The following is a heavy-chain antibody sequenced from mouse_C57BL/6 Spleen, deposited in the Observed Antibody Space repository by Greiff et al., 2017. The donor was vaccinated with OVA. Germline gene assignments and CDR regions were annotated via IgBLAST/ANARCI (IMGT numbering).Heavy chain of an antibody. D-gene: IGHD2-3*01. V-gene: IGHV1-80*01. J-gene: IGHJ3*01. CDR1: GYAFSSYW. Sequence: QVQLQQSGAELVKPGASVKISCKASGYAFSSYWMNWVKQRPGKGLEWIGQIYPGDGDTNYNGKFKGKATLTADKSSSTAYMQLSSLTSEDSAVYFCARGGDGYLWVAYWGQGTLVTVSA. CDR3: ARGGDGYLWVAY. CDR2: IYPGDGDT.